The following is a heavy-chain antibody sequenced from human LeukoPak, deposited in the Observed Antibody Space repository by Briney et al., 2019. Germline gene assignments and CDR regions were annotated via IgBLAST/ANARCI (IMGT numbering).Heavy chain of an antibody. CDR3: AKAVGYSSSYLGY. J-gene: IGHJ4*02. CDR2: IRFDGRNI. V-gene: IGHV3-30*02. Sequence: PGGSLRLSCAASGFTFSSYGMHWVRQAPGKGLEWVAFIRFDGRNIYYADSMKGRFTISRDNSKNTLYLQMNSLRAEDTAVYYCAKAVGYSSSYLGYWGQGTLVTVSS. D-gene: IGHD6-13*01. CDR1: GFTFSSYG.